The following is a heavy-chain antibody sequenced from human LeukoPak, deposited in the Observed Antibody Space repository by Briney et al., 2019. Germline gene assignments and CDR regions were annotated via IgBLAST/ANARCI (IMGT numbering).Heavy chain of an antibody. D-gene: IGHD3-10*01. CDR2: IFGNGDTT. CDR3: AKRNTMVRGGPCFDY. J-gene: IGHJ4*02. V-gene: IGHV3-23*01. CDR1: GFSFSSYA. Sequence: GGSLRLSCAASGFSFSSYAMNWVRQAPGKGLEWVSIIFGNGDTTYYADSVKGRFTVPRDNSKDTLYLQMNDLRPDDTAIYYCAKRNTMVRGGPCFDYWGQGLLVTVSS.